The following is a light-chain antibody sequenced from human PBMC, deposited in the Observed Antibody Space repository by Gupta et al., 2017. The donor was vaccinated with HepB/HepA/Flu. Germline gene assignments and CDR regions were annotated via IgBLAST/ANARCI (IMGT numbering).Light chain of an antibody. CDR3: SSYTSSSTGV. J-gene: IGLJ3*02. Sequence: QSALTQPASVSGSPGSSITISCPGTSSDVGGYNYVSWYQQHPGKAPKLMIYDVSNRPSGVSNRFSGSKSGNTASLTISGLQAEDEADYYSSSYTSSSTGVFGGWTKLTVL. CDR2: DVS. V-gene: IGLV2-14*01. CDR1: SSDVGGYNY.